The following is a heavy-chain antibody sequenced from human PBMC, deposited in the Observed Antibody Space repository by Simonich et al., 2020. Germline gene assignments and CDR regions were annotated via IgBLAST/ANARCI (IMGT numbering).Heavy chain of an antibody. CDR1: GYTFTSYG. J-gene: IGHJ4*02. CDR2: ISAYNVNT. V-gene: IGHV1-18*01. CDR3: ARASRGTWWYYYFDY. Sequence: QVQLVQSGAEVKKPGASVKVSCKASGYTFTSYGISWVRQAPGQGLEWMGCISAYNVNTNYAQKLQGRVTMTTDTSTSTAYMELRSLRSDDTAVYYCARASRGTWWYYYFDYWGQGTLVTVSS. D-gene: IGHD2-15*01.